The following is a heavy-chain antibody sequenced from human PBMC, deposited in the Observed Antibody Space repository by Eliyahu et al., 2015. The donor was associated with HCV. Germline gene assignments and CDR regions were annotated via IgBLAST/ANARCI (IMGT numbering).Heavy chain of an antibody. V-gene: IGHV4-30-4*01. D-gene: IGHD2-8*02. J-gene: IGHJ5*02. CDR3: ARDGRSTASNWFDP. CDR2: IYYSGATNSGST. Sequence: QVQLQETGPGLVKPSQTLSLTCNXSXVSXXXXXYXXYWIRPSPGMGLEWVAYIYYSGATNSGSTGYNPSLGGRASISVDPSTNQFFLSLSSVTAADTAVYYCARDGRSTASNWFDPWGQGTLVTVSS. CDR1: XVSXXXXXYX.